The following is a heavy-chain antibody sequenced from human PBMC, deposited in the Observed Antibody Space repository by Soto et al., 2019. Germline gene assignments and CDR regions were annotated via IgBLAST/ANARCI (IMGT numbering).Heavy chain of an antibody. V-gene: IGHV4-39*01. J-gene: IGHJ5*02. CDR1: GGSISSSSYY. CDR3: ARGGGRYEANWFDP. D-gene: IGHD3-3*01. Sequence: SETLSLTCTVSGGSISSSSYYWGWIRQPPGKGLEWIGSIYYSGSTYYNPSLKSRVTISVDTSKTQFSLKLSSVTAADTAVYYCARGGGRYEANWFDPWGQGTLVTVSS. CDR2: IYYSGST.